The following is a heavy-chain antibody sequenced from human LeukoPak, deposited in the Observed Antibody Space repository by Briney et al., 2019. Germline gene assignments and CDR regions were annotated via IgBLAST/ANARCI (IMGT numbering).Heavy chain of an antibody. CDR2: IYYSGST. CDR3: ARDGAVDILTGYGAFDI. J-gene: IGHJ3*02. Sequence: SQTLSLTCAVSGGSISSGGYSWSWIRQPPGKGLEWIGYIYYSGSTSYNPSLKSRVTISVDTSKNQFSLKLSSVTGADTAVYYCARDGAVDILTGYGAFDIWGQGTMVTVSS. D-gene: IGHD3-9*01. V-gene: IGHV4-30-4*07. CDR1: GGSISSGGYS.